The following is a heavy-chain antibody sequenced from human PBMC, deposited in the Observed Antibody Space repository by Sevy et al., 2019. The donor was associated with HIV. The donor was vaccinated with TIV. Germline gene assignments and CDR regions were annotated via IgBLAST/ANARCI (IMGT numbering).Heavy chain of an antibody. CDR1: GFTFSSDS. V-gene: IGHV3-48*02. J-gene: IGHJ5*02. Sequence: GGSLRLSCAASGFTFSSDSMNWVRQAPGKGLEWISYISGGSSTIEYADSVKGRFTISRDNAKHSLYLQMNSLRDEDTAVYYCARESYSPSWFDPWGQGTLVSVSS. D-gene: IGHD5-12*01. CDR2: ISGGSSTI. CDR3: ARESYSPSWFDP.